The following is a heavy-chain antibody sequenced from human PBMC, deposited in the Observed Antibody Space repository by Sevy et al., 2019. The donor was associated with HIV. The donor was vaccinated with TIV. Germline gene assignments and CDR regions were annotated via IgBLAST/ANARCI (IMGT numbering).Heavy chain of an antibody. Sequence: GESLKISCAASGFTFSSYGMHWVRQAPGKGLEWVAVKWYDGSNKYYADSVKGRFTISRDNSKNTLYLQMNSLRAEDTAVYYCARDHNGLDYWGQGTLVTVSS. D-gene: IGHD1-20*01. V-gene: IGHV3-33*01. CDR3: ARDHNGLDY. CDR1: GFTFSSYG. J-gene: IGHJ4*02. CDR2: KWYDGSNK.